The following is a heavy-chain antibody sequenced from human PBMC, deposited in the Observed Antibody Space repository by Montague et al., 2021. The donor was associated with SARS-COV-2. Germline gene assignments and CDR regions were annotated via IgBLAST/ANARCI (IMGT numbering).Heavy chain of an antibody. CDR3: ARFETSKFYSSGVDV. D-gene: IGHD2-15*01. Sequence: SLRLSCAASGFTFSSFSMNWVRQAPGKRLEWVASISSESTYVLYAESMRGRFTVSRDNAQNLLFLQMNSLGAEDTALYYCARFETSKFYSSGVDVWGQGTTVTVSS. J-gene: IGHJ6*02. CDR1: GFTFSSFS. CDR2: ISSESTYV. V-gene: IGHV3-21*01.